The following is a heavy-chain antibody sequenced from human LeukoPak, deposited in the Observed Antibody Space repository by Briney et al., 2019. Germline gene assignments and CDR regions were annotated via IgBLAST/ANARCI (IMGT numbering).Heavy chain of an antibody. Sequence: GGSLRLSCAASGFTFSSYGMHWVRQAPGKGLEWVAVISYDGSNKYYADSVKGRFTISRDNSKNTLFLQMNSLRAEDTAVYYCAHGAMYQLDYWGQGTLVTVSS. V-gene: IGHV3-33*05. CDR3: AHGAMYQLDY. CDR2: ISYDGSNK. J-gene: IGHJ4*02. CDR1: GFTFSSYG. D-gene: IGHD2-2*01.